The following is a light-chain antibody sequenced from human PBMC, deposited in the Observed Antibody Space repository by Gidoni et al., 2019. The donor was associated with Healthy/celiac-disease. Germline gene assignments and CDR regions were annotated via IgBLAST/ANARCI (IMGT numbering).Light chain of an antibody. CDR1: SSDVGGYNY. J-gene: IGLJ2*01. CDR2: EVS. Sequence: QSALTQPPSASGSPGQSVTISCTGTSSDVGGYNYVPWYQQHPGKAPKLMIYEVSKRPSGVPDRFSGSKSGNTASLTVSGLQAEDEADYYCSSYAGVFGGGTKLTVL. V-gene: IGLV2-8*01. CDR3: SSYAGV.